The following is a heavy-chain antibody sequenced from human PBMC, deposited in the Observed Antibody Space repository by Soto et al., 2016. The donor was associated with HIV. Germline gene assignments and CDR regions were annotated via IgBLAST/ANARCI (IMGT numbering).Heavy chain of an antibody. J-gene: IGHJ4*02. CDR3: VRGRYFDWLPLDY. CDR2: INSDGNDT. Sequence: EVQLVESGGGLVQPGGSLRLSCAASGFIFNTYWMHWVRQAPGKGLVWVSRINSDGNDTSYADSVKGRFTISRDNAKNTVYLQMNSLRAEDTAVYYCVRGRYFDWLPLDYWGQGTLVIVSS. CDR1: GFIFNTYW. D-gene: IGHD3-9*01. V-gene: IGHV3-74*01.